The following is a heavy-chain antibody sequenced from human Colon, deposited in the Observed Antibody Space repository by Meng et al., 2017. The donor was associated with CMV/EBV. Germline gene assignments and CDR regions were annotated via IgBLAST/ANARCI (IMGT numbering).Heavy chain of an antibody. V-gene: IGHV1-2*02. J-gene: IGHJ3*01. CDR1: GYTFTDYY. D-gene: IGHD3-16*01. CDR2: INPASGGT. Sequence: ASVKVSCKASGYTFTDYYIHWVRQAPDQRLEWMGWINPASGGTAYAQMFQGRVTMTRDTSISTAYMELSRLNSNDTALYYCARDLRGSGAFDFWGQGTMVTVSS. CDR3: ARDLRGSGAFDF.